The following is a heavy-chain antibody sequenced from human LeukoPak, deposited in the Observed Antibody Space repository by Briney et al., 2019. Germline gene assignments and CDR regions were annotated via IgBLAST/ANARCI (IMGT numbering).Heavy chain of an antibody. V-gene: IGHV3-53*01. D-gene: IGHD2-2*01. CDR2: IYSGGST. CDR3: SAAHDRYYYYGMDV. J-gene: IGHJ6*04. CDR1: GFTVSSNY. Sequence: GGSLRLSCAASGFTVSSNYMSWVSQAPGKGLEWASVIYSGGSTYYADSVKGRFTISRDNSKNTLYLQMNSLRAEDTAVYYCSAAHDRYYYYGMDVWGKATTVTVSS.